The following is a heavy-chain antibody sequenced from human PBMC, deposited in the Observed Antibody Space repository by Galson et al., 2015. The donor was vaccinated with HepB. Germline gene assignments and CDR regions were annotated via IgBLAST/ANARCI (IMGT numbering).Heavy chain of an antibody. D-gene: IGHD3-22*01. CDR3: ARDGEGFVYYDSSGYPTGDAFDI. CDR1: GGTFSSYA. V-gene: IGHV1-69*04. CDR2: IIPILGIA. J-gene: IGHJ3*02. Sequence: SVKVSCKASGGTFSSYAISWVRQAPGQGLEWMGRIIPILGIANYAQKFQGRVTITADKSTSTAYMELSSLRSEDTAVYYCARDGEGFVYYDSSGYPTGDAFDIWGQGTMVTVSS.